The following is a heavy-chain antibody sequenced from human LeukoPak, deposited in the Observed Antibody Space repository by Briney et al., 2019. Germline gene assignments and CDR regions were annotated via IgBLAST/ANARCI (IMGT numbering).Heavy chain of an antibody. D-gene: IGHD6-13*01. V-gene: IGHV1-2*06. J-gene: IGHJ4*02. CDR2: INPNSGGT. Sequence: ASVKVSCKASGYTFTGYYMHWVRQAPGQGLEWMGRINPNSGGTNYAQKFQGRVTMTRDTSISTAYMELSRLRSDDTAVYYCARPRIAAAGILNFDYWGQGTLVTVSS. CDR1: GYTFTGYY. CDR3: ARPRIAAAGILNFDY.